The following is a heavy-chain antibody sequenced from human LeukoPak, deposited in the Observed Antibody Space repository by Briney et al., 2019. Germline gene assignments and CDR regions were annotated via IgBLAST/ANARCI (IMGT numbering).Heavy chain of an antibody. CDR2: IYYSGST. CDR3: ARGVRSTSWGYYYGMDV. V-gene: IGHV4-59*01. J-gene: IGHJ6*04. D-gene: IGHD2-2*01. CDR1: GVSISSYY. Sequence: SETLSLTCTVSGVSISSYYWSWIRQPPGKGLEWIGYIYYSGSTNYNPSLKSRVTISADTSKHQFSLKLSAVTAGDTAVYYCARGVRSTSWGYYYGMDVWGKGTTVAVSS.